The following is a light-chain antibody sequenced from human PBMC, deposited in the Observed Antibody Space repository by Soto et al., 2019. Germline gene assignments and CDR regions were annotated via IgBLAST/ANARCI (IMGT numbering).Light chain of an antibody. CDR2: DVT. J-gene: IGLJ1*01. CDR3: SSYTSSSPYV. Sequence: QSVLSQPASVSGSPGQSITISCTGTSSDVGGFEYVSWYQHQPGKAPKLIIYDVTKRPSGVSSRFSGSKSGNTASLTISGLQAEDEADYYCSSYTSSSPYVFGTGTKVTVL. CDR1: SSDVGGFEY. V-gene: IGLV2-14*01.